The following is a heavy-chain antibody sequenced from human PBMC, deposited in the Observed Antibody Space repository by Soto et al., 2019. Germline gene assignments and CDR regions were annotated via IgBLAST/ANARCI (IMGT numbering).Heavy chain of an antibody. CDR1: GFTFSSYG. Sequence: QVQLVESGGGVVQPGRSLRLSCAASGFTFSSYGMHWVRQAPGKGLEWVAVISYDGSNKYYADSVKGRFTISRDNSKNTLYLQMNSLRAEDTAVYYCAKGSTAKVPSYFDYWGQGTLVTVSS. V-gene: IGHV3-30*18. CDR2: ISYDGSNK. J-gene: IGHJ4*02. CDR3: AKGSTAKVPSYFDY. D-gene: IGHD1-26*01.